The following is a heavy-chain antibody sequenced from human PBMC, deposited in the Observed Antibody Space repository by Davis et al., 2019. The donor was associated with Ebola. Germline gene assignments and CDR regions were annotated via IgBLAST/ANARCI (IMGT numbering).Heavy chain of an antibody. Sequence: GESLKISCAASGFTVSSNYMSWVRQAPGKGLEWVSIISDSGGSTYYADSVRGRFTISGDNSKDTLYLQMNSLRAEDTAVYYCAKSLSSGWRPFDYWGQGTLVTVSS. V-gene: IGHV3-23*01. CDR3: AKSLSSGWRPFDY. D-gene: IGHD6-19*01. CDR1: GFTVSSNY. J-gene: IGHJ4*02. CDR2: ISDSGGST.